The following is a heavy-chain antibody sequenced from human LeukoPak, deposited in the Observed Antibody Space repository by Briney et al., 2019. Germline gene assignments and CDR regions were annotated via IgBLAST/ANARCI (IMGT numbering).Heavy chain of an antibody. D-gene: IGHD1-26*01. CDR2: ISGSGGST. Sequence: GGSLRLSCAASGFTFSSYGMHWVRQAPGKGLEWVSAISGSGGSTYYADSVKGRFTISRDNSKNTLYLQMNSLRAEDTAVYYCAKGRHSGSYYYYMDVWGKGTTVTISS. CDR3: AKGRHSGSYYYYMDV. J-gene: IGHJ6*03. V-gene: IGHV3-23*01. CDR1: GFTFSSYG.